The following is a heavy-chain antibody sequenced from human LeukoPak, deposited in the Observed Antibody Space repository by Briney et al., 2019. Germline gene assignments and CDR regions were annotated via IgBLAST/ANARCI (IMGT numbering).Heavy chain of an antibody. CDR1: GYTFTSYG. CDR2: ISAYNGNT. V-gene: IGHV1-18*01. CDR3: ARVGRDMVRGVNLDY. J-gene: IGHJ4*02. D-gene: IGHD3-10*01. Sequence: AASVKVSCKASGYTFTSYGISWVRQAPGQGLEWMGWISAYNGNTNYAQKLQGRVTMTTDTSTSTAYMELRSLRSDDTAVYYCARVGRDMVRGVNLDYWGQGTLVTVSS.